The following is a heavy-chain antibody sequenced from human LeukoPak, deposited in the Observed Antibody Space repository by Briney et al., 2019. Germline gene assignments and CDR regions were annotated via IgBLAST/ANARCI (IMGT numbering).Heavy chain of an antibody. D-gene: IGHD5-24*01. J-gene: IGHJ4*02. V-gene: IGHV3-23*01. CDR3: ARQRDGNNLGFDY. CDR1: GFTFSSSA. Sequence: TGGSLRLSCAASGFTFSSSAMSWVRQAPGKGLEWVSAISGSGGSTYYADSVKGRFTISRDNSKNTLYLQMNSLRAEDTAVYYCARQRDGNNLGFDYWGQGTLVTVSS. CDR2: ISGSGGST.